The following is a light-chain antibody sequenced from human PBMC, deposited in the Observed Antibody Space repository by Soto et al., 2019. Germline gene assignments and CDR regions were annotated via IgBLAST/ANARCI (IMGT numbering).Light chain of an antibody. CDR1: SRDIGAYNY. V-gene: IGLV2-14*01. J-gene: IGLJ1*01. CDR2: EVN. Sequence: QSALTQPASVSGSPGQSITISCTGTSRDIGAYNYVSWYQQHPGKAPKLIIYEVNIRPSGVSNRFSGSKSGSTASLTISGLQAEDEADYYCSSYTSSNTLVFGTGTKLTVL. CDR3: SSYTSSNTLV.